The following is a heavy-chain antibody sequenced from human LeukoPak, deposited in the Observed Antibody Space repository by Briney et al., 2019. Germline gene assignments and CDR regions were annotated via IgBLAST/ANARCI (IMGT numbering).Heavy chain of an antibody. V-gene: IGHV4-34*01. Sequence: SETLSPTCAVYGGSFSGYYSSWIRQPPGKGLEWIGEINHSGSTNYNPSLRSRVTISIDTSKNQFSLKLSSVTAADTAVYYCARRLGSPNNYFDYWGQGTLVTVSS. CDR1: GGSFSGYY. J-gene: IGHJ4*02. CDR3: ARRLGSPNNYFDY. CDR2: INHSGST. D-gene: IGHD2-15*01.